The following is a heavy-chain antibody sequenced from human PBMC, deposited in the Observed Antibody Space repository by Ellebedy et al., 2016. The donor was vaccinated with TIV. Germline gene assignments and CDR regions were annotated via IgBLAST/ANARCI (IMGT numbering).Heavy chain of an antibody. CDR2: LHSGGTT. J-gene: IGHJ4*02. Sequence: GGSLRLSXAASGFTISNNYVSWVRQAPGKGLEWVAILHSGGTTFYADSVKGRFTISRDSSKNTLYLQMNSLRVEDTAVYYCARAPTVTSVFDCWGQGTLVTVSS. CDR3: ARAPTVTSVFDC. V-gene: IGHV3-53*01. CDR1: GFTISNNY. D-gene: IGHD4-17*01.